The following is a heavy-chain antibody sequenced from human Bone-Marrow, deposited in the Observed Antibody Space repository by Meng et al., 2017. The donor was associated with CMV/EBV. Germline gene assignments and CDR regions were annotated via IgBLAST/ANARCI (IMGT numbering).Heavy chain of an antibody. CDR1: GFTFSSYA. CDR3: AKGDTSSPLQH. D-gene: IGHD1-26*01. Sequence: GESLKISCAASGFTFSSYAMNWVRQAPGKGLEWVSGISGSGSATYYADSVKGRFTISRDNPKNTLYLQMNSLRAEDTAVYYCAKGDTSSPLQHWGQGTLVTVSS. J-gene: IGHJ4*02. V-gene: IGHV3-23*01. CDR2: ISGSGSAT.